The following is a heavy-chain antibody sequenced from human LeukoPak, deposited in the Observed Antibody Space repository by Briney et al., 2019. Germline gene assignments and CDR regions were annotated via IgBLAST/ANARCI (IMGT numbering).Heavy chain of an antibody. CDR3: ARAYYYDSSGYYYGARIGASDI. V-gene: IGHV3-48*04. D-gene: IGHD3-22*01. CDR2: ISSSSSTI. Sequence: GGSLRLSCAASGFTFSSYSMNWVRQAPGKGLEWVSYISSSSSTIYYADSVKGRFTISRDNAKNSLYLQMNSLRAEDTAVYFCARAYYYDSSGYYYGARIGASDIWGQGTMVTVSS. CDR1: GFTFSSYS. J-gene: IGHJ3*02.